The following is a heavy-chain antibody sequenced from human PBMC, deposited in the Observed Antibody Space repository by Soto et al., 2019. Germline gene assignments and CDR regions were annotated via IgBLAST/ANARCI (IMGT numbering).Heavy chain of an antibody. V-gene: IGHV2-5*02. CDR3: AHGSGWLFDY. D-gene: IGHD6-19*01. J-gene: IGHJ4*02. Sequence: QITLKESGPPLVKPTQTLTLTCTFSGFSLSTRDVGVGWIRQPPGKALEWLALLYWDDDNRYSPSLRRRLTLTKDTSKNQVVLTMTNMDSVDTATYYCAHGSGWLFDYWGPGTLVTVSS. CDR2: LYWDDDN. CDR1: GFSLSTRDVG.